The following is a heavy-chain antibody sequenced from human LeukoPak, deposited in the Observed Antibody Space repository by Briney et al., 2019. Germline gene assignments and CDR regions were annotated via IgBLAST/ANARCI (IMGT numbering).Heavy chain of an antibody. D-gene: IGHD3-10*01. Sequence: GGSLRLSRTASGFTFGDYAMSWARQAPGKGLEWIGFIRTKAYGGTTEYAASVKGRFTISRDDSKSIAYLQMNSLKTEDTAVYYCTRGGPGDYWGQGTLVTVSS. CDR2: IRTKAYGGTT. CDR1: GFTFGDYA. CDR3: TRGGPGDY. V-gene: IGHV3-49*04. J-gene: IGHJ4*02.